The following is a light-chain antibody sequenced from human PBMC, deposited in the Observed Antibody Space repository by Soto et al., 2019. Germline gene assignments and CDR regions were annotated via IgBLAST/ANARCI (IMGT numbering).Light chain of an antibody. V-gene: IGLV1-40*01. CDR3: QSYDSSLSAWV. CDR2: GNT. J-gene: IGLJ3*02. CDR1: SSNIGAGYD. Sequence: QSVLTQPPSVSGAPGQRVTISSTESSSNIGAGYDVHWYQQLPGTAPKLLIYGNTNRPSGVPDRFSGSKSGTSASLAITGLQAEDEADYYCQSYDSSLSAWVFGGGTKLTVL.